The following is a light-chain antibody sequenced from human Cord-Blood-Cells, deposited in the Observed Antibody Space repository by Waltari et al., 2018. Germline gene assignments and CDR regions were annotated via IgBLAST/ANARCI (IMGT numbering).Light chain of an antibody. J-gene: IGLJ1*01. Sequence: QSALTQPASVSGSPGQSITISCTGTSSDVGSYNLVSWYQQHPGKAPKLMIYEGSKLPAGVSNRFSCSKSGNTASLTISGLQAEDEADYYCCSYAGSSTYVFGTGTKVTVL. CDR1: SSDVGSYNL. CDR3: CSYAGSSTYV. V-gene: IGLV2-23*01. CDR2: EGS.